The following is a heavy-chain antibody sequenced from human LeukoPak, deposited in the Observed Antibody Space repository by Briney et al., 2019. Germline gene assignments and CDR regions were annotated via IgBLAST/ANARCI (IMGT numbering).Heavy chain of an antibody. CDR2: IIPIFGTA. J-gene: IGHJ6*02. D-gene: IGHD3-22*01. CDR1: GGTFISYA. CDR3: ATPLPYDSSGYYHYYYYYGMDV. Sequence: GASVKVSCKASGGTFISYAISWVRQAPGQGLEWMGGIIPIFGTANYAQKFQGRVTITADESTSTAYMELSSLRSEDTAVYYCATPLPYDSSGYYHYYYYYGMDVWGQGTTVTVSS. V-gene: IGHV1-69*13.